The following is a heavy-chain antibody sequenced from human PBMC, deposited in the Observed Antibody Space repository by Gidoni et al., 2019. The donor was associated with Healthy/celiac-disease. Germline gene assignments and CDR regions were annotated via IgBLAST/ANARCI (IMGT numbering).Heavy chain of an antibody. J-gene: IGHJ4*02. CDR2: INAGNGNT. CDR1: GYTFTSHP. V-gene: IGHV1-3*01. Sequence: QVQLVQSGAEVKKPGASVKVSCKASGYTFTSHPLHWVRQAPGQRLEWMGWINAGNGNTKYSQKRQGRVTITRDTSASTAYMELSSLRSEDTAVYYCARDGSRYSSSWPYFDYWGQGTLVTVSS. CDR3: ARDGSRYSSSWPYFDY. D-gene: IGHD6-13*01.